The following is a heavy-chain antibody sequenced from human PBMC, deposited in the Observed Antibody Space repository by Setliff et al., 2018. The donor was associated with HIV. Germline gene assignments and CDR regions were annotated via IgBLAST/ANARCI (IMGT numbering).Heavy chain of an antibody. CDR1: GYTFTSDY. V-gene: IGHV1-69*13. J-gene: IGHJ6*02. CDR3: ARGRIVVVVAATDYYGMDV. D-gene: IGHD2-15*01. CDR2: IIPIFGTA. Sequence: SVKVSCKASGYTFTSDYIHWVRQAPGQGLEWMGGIIPIFGTANYAQKFQGRVTITADESTSTAYMELSSLRSEDTAVYYCARGRIVVVVAATDYYGMDVWGQGTTVTVSS.